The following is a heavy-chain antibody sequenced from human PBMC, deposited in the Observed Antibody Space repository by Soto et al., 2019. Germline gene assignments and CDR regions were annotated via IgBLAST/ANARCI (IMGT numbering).Heavy chain of an antibody. CDR2: IFHSGTT. J-gene: IGHJ6*02. Sequence: QVQLQESGPGLVKPSGTLSLTCAVSGVSISSSSWWSWVRQPPGKGLEWIGEIFHSGTTNYNPSFKSRVTMSVDKSKNQFSLNLSSVTAADTAVYFCASDPTKLVDVRGGMDVWGHGTTVTVSS. CDR3: ASDPTKLVDVRGGMDV. V-gene: IGHV4-4*02. CDR1: GVSISSSSW. D-gene: IGHD5-12*01.